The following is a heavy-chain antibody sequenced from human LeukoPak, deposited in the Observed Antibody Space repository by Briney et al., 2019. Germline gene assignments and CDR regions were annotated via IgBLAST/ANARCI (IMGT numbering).Heavy chain of an antibody. Sequence: ASVKVSRKASGYTFTGYYMHWVRQAPGQWLEWMGWINPNSGGTNYAQKFQGRVTMTRGTSISTAYMELSRLRSDDTAVYYCAREVTGDPYYYYGMDVWGQGTTVTVSS. V-gene: IGHV1-2*02. D-gene: IGHD7-27*01. CDR2: INPNSGGT. CDR1: GYTFTGYY. J-gene: IGHJ6*02. CDR3: AREVTGDPYYYYGMDV.